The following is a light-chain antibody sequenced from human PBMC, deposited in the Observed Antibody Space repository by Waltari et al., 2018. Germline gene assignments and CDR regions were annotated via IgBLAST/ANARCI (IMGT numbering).Light chain of an antibody. CDR2: YED. CDR1: SSNIGNNA. CDR3: AAWDDSLNGHNV. V-gene: IGLV1-36*01. J-gene: IGLJ6*01. Sequence: QSVLTQPPSVSGAPRQRVTISCSGSSSNIGNNAVSWFQQVPGKAPKLLIYYEDLRPSGVSDRFSGSKSGTTASLAISGLQSEDEADYYCAAWDDSLNGHNVFGSGTKVTVL.